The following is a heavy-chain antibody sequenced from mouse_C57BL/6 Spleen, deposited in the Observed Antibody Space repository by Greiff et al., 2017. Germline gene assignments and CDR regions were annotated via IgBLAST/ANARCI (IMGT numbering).Heavy chain of an antibody. CDR3: ARGVIDAY. CDR2: IDPSDSYT. V-gene: IGHV1-50*01. J-gene: IGHJ3*01. Sequence: VQLQQPGAELVKPGASVKLSCKASGYTFTSYWMQWVKQRPGQGLEWIGEIDPSDSYTNYNQKFKGKATLTVDTSSSTAYMQLSSLTSEDSAVYYCARGVIDAYWGQGTLVTVSA. CDR1: GYTFTSYW.